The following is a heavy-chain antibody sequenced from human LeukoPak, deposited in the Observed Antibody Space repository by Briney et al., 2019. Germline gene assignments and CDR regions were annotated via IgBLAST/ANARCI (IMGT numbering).Heavy chain of an antibody. CDR3: AKGDGMDV. CDR1: GFTFSSYG. J-gene: IGHJ6*02. CDR2: ISYDGSNK. V-gene: IGHV3-30*18. Sequence: GRSLRLSCAASGFTFSSYGMHWVRQAPGKGLEWVAVISYDGSNKYYADSVKGRFTISRDNSKNTLYLQMNSLRAEDTAVYYCAKGDGMDVWGQGTTATVSS.